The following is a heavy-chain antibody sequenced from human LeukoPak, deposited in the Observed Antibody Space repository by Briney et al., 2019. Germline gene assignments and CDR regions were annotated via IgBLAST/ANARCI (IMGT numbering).Heavy chain of an antibody. J-gene: IGHJ6*03. D-gene: IGHD3-9*01. V-gene: IGHV4-61*01. CDR3: ARVSLTGYYPTYYYYYMDV. CDR1: GGSISSSSYY. Sequence: PSETLSLTCTVSGGSISSSSYYWSWIRQPPGKGLEWIGYIYYSGSTNYNPSLKSRVTISVDTSKNQFSLKLSSVTAADTAVYYCARVSLTGYYPTYYYYYMDVWGKGTTVTVSS. CDR2: IYYSGST.